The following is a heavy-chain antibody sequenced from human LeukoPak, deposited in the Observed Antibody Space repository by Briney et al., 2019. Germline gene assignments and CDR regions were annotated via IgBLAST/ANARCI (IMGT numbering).Heavy chain of an antibody. Sequence: ASVTLSCTASGYTFTSYYMHWVRQAPGQGLEWMGLINPSGGSTSYAQTFQGRVTMTRDTSTSTVYMELSSLRSEDTAVYYCARERQYQLLGGDAFDIWGQGTMVTVSS. CDR3: ARERQYQLLGGDAFDI. J-gene: IGHJ3*02. D-gene: IGHD2-2*01. V-gene: IGHV1-46*01. CDR2: INPSGGST. CDR1: GYTFTSYY.